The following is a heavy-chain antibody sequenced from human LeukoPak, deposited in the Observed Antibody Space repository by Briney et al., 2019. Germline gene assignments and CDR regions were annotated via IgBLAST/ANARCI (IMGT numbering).Heavy chain of an antibody. D-gene: IGHD3-3*01. CDR1: GDSISSNNW. CDR3: ARLGREGYYDFWSGYYYYYYMDV. CDR2: IYHSGST. Sequence: SETLSLTCAVSGDSISSNNWWSWVRQPPGKGLEWIGEIYHSGSTYYNPSLKSRVTISVDTSKNQFSLKLSSVTAADTAVYYCARLGREGYYDFWSGYYYYYYMDVWGKGTTVTVSS. J-gene: IGHJ6*03. V-gene: IGHV4-4*02.